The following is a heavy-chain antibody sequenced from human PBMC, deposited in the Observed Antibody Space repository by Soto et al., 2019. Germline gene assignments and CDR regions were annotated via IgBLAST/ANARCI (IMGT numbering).Heavy chain of an antibody. V-gene: IGHV3-30*18. CDR1: EFTSSSYA. CDR2: ISYDGSNK. D-gene: IGHD3-10*01. J-gene: IGHJ4*02. CDR3: AKDGGHRVVRGVIPPYYFDY. Sequence: PGGSRRLSFAASEFTSSSYALHWFGQAPGRGLEWVAVISYDGSNKYYADSVKGRFTISRDNSKNTLYLQMNSLRAEDTAVYYCAKDGGHRVVRGVIPPYYFDYWGQGTLVTVSS.